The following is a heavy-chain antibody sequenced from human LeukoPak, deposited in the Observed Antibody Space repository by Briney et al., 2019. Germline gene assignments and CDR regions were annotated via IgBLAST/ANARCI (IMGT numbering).Heavy chain of an antibody. CDR3: AREHSSGYYFDAFDI. CDR2: INPNSGGT. D-gene: IGHD3-22*01. Sequence: GASVKVSCKASGYTFTGYYMHWVRQAPGQGLEWMGWINPNSGGTNYAQKFQGRVTMTRDTSISTAYMELSRLRSDDRAVYYCAREHSSGYYFDAFDIWGQGTMVTVSS. V-gene: IGHV1-2*02. CDR1: GYTFTGYY. J-gene: IGHJ3*02.